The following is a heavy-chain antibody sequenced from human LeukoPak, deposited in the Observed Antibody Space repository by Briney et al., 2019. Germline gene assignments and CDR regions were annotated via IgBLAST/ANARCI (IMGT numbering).Heavy chain of an antibody. V-gene: IGHV1-8*01. Sequence: ASVKVSCKASGYTFTSYDINWVRQATGQGLEWMGWMNPNSGNTGYAQKFQGRVTMTTDTSTSTAYMELRSLRSDDTAVYYCARDQFKPRGAFDIWGQGTMVTVSS. CDR2: MNPNSGNT. CDR1: GYTFTSYD. J-gene: IGHJ3*02. D-gene: IGHD3-10*01. CDR3: ARDQFKPRGAFDI.